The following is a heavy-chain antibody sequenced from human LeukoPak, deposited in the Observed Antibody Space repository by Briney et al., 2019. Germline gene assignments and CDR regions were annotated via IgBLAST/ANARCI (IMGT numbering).Heavy chain of an antibody. CDR2: IRYDGSNK. J-gene: IGHJ6*03. CDR3: AKDYSGIAVAGIVVGYMDV. V-gene: IGHV3-30*02. D-gene: IGHD6-19*01. CDR1: GFTFSSYG. Sequence: GGSLRLSCAASGFTFSSYGMHWVRQAPGKGLEWVAFIRYDGSNKYYADSVKGRFTISRDNSKNTLYLQMNSLRAEDTAVYYCAKDYSGIAVAGIVVGYMDVWGKGTTVTVSS.